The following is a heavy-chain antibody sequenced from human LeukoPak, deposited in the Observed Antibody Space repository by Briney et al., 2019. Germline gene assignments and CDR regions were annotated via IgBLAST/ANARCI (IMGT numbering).Heavy chain of an antibody. V-gene: IGHV4-38-2*02. D-gene: IGHD6-13*01. J-gene: IGHJ3*02. CDR2: IYHSGST. CDR1: GYSISSGYY. CDR3: ARLRSSSSRDAVDI. Sequence: PSETLSLTCTVSGYSISSGYYWGWIRQPPGKGLEWIGSIYHSGSTYYNPSLKSRVTISVDTSKNQFSLKLSSVTAADTAVYYCARLRSSSSRDAVDIWGQGTMVTVSS.